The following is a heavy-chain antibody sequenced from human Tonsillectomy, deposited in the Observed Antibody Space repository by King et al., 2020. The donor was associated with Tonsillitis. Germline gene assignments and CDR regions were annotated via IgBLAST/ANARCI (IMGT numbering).Heavy chain of an antibody. D-gene: IGHD3-3*01. Sequence: QLVQSGGEVKKPGASVKVSCKASGYIFSNFGVSWVRQAPGQRPEWMGWISAYNGNTNYAQKVQGRVTLTTDTSTGTAYMGLRSLRSDDTAVYYCARDHPTYYDFWSDSSFDYWGQGTLVIVSS. CDR1: GYIFSNFG. J-gene: IGHJ4*02. CDR2: ISAYNGNT. V-gene: IGHV1-18*01. CDR3: ARDHPTYYDFWSDSSFDY.